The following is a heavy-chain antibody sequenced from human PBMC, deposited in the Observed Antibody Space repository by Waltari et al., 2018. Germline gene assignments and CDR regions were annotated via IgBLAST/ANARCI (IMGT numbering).Heavy chain of an antibody. CDR2: IWYDGNNK. D-gene: IGHD2-21*01. Sequence: QVQLVESGGGVVQPGRSLRLSWEASGFTFSSYGLHWVRQAPGKGLEWVAVIWYDGNNKYYADSVKGRFTISRDNSKNTLYLQMNSLRAEDTAVYYCARETSHYYYFDYWGQGTLVTVSS. CDR3: ARETSHYYYFDY. J-gene: IGHJ4*02. V-gene: IGHV3-33*01. CDR1: GFTFSSYG.